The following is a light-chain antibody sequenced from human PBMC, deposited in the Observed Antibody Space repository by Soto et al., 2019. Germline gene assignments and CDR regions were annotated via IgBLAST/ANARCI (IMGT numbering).Light chain of an antibody. Sequence: DIVLTQSPGTLSLSPGERATLSCRASQSVSSSYLAWYQQKPGQAPRLLLYGASSRATGIPDRFSGSGSGPDFTLTISRLEPEDFAVYYCQQYGSSPWTFGQGTKVEIK. CDR1: QSVSSSY. J-gene: IGKJ1*01. V-gene: IGKV3-20*01. CDR3: QQYGSSPWT. CDR2: GAS.